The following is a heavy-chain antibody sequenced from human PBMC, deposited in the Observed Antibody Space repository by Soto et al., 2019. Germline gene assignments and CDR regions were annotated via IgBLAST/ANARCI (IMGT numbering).Heavy chain of an antibody. V-gene: IGHV3-7*01. D-gene: IGHD3-16*01. CDR1: GFTFSTHW. Sequence: EVQLVESGGGLVQPGGSLRLPCPASGFTFSTHWMTRARQPPGKGLEWVAGINQDGSERYYVDSVRGRFTISRDNAKNSLYLQMNSLRAEDTAVYYCVCGGNFFVYWGQGTLVTVSP. CDR3: VCGGNFFVY. J-gene: IGHJ4*02. CDR2: INQDGSER.